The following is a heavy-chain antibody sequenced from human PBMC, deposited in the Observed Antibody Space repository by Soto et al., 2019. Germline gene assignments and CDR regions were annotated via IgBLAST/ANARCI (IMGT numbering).Heavy chain of an antibody. J-gene: IGHJ6*02. CDR3: VTDLHYYYYYGMDV. V-gene: IGHV3-11*01. CDR2: IISSVTTI. Sequence: GGSRRLSWAASGCTFSDYYMRWIRQAPGKGLEWVSYIISSVTTIYYATSVNARFTISSDNAKNSLYLQMNSLRAEDTAVHYCVTDLHYYYYYGMDVWGQGTTVTVSS. CDR1: GCTFSDYY.